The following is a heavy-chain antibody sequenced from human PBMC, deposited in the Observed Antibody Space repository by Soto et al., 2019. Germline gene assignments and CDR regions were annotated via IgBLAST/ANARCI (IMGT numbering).Heavy chain of an antibody. V-gene: IGHV3-11*01. CDR3: ARDRYSGYDLGY. D-gene: IGHD5-12*01. CDR1: GFIFSDFY. J-gene: IGHJ4*02. CDR2: ISTSGSTI. Sequence: LRLSCAASGFIFSDFYLSWIRQAPGKGLEWVSYISTSGSTIYYADSVKGRFTISRDNAKNSLYLQMNSLRAEDTAVYYCARDRYSGYDLGYWGQGTLVTVSS.